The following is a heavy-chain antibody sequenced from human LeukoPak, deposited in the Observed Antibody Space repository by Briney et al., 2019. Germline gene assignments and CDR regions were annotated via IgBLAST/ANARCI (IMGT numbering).Heavy chain of an antibody. CDR1: VHSLTELS. J-gene: IGHJ6*04. CDR3: ASLLCYGDLIDHFGMDV. CDR2: FDPESGET. V-gene: IGHV1-24*01. D-gene: IGHD3-10*01. Sequence: ASVTVSCKVSVHSLTELSMHWVRQAPGKGLEWMGGFDPESGETVYAQKFQARFTMTEGAPTDTVYMELSSLTLEDTAVYYCASLLCYGDLIDHFGMDVWGKGTTVIVSS.